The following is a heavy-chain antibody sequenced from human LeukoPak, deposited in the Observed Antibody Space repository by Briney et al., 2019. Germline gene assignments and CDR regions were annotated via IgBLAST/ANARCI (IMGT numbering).Heavy chain of an antibody. CDR3: AREPSSGYDPPGYFDY. CDR1: GFTFSSYW. Sequence: SGGSLRLSCAASGFTFSSYWMSWVRQAPGKGLEWVANIKQDGSEKYYVDSLKGRFTISRDNAKNSLYLQMNSLRAEDTAVYYCAREPSSGYDPPGYFDYWGQGTLVTVSS. D-gene: IGHD5-12*01. J-gene: IGHJ4*02. CDR2: IKQDGSEK. V-gene: IGHV3-7*01.